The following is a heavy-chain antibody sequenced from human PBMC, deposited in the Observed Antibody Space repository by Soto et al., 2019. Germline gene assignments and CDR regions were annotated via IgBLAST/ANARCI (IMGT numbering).Heavy chain of an antibody. CDR1: GYTFTSYA. Sequence: GVSVKVSCKASGYTFTSYAMHWVRQAPGQRLEWMGWINAYNGNTNYAQKLQGRVTMTTDTSTSTAYMELRSLRSDDTAVYYCARVLPPFDPWGQGTLVTVSS. CDR2: INAYNGNT. V-gene: IGHV1-18*01. J-gene: IGHJ5*02. CDR3: ARVLPPFDP.